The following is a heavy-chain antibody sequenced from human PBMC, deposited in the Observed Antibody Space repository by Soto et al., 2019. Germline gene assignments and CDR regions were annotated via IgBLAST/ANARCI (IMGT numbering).Heavy chain of an antibody. D-gene: IGHD3-9*01. Sequence: QVQLQQWGAGPLRPLETLSLTCGVSGGSFSGYYWAWIRQSPGKGLEWIGEINDRGSINYNPSLKSRVSISVHPSKNHYSLNLRSVTAADTAVYYCARESHDILTGPPWVWYFDLWGRGTLVTVSS. CDR1: GGSFSGYY. CDR2: INDRGSI. V-gene: IGHV4-34*01. J-gene: IGHJ2*01. CDR3: ARESHDILTGPPWVWYFDL.